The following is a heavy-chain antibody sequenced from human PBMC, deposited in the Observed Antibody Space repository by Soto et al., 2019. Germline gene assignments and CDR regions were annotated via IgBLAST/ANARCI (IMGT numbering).Heavy chain of an antibody. CDR2: IIPIFGTA. CDR1: GGTFSSYA. D-gene: IGHD2-2*01. Sequence: SVKVSCKASGGTFSSYAISWVRQAPGQGLEWMGGIIPIFGTANYAQKFQGRVTITADESTSTAYMELSSLRSEDTAVYYCASRLPYCSSTSCYAVGQYWGQGTLVTVSS. CDR3: ASRLPYCSSTSCYAVGQY. J-gene: IGHJ4*02. V-gene: IGHV1-69*13.